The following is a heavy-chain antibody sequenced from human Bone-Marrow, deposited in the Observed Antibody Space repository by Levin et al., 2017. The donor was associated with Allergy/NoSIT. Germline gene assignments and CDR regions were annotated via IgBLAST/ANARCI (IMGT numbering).Heavy chain of an antibody. D-gene: IGHD2-2*01. CDR2: ISAYNGNT. V-gene: IGHV1-18*01. J-gene: IGHJ6*02. Sequence: GASVKVSCKASGYTFTSYGISWVRQAPGQGLEWMGWISAYNGNTNYAQKLQGRVTMTTDTSTSTAYMELRSLRSDDTAVYYCAREDPPGYCSSTSCYPGLPGRYGMDVWGQGTTVTVSS. CDR1: GYTFTSYG. CDR3: AREDPPGYCSSTSCYPGLPGRYGMDV.